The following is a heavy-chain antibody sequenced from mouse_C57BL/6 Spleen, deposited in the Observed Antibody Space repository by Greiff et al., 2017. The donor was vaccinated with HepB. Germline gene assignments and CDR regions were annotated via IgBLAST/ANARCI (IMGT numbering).Heavy chain of an antibody. Sequence: EVKLMDSGGGLVKPGGSLKLSCAASGFTFSSYAMSWVRQTPEKRLEWVATISDGGSYTYYPDNVKGRFTISRDNAKNNLYLQMSHLKSEDTAMYYCARDRVWGTGTTVTVSS. J-gene: IGHJ1*03. CDR3: ARDRV. CDR1: GFTFSSYA. CDR2: ISDGGSYT. V-gene: IGHV5-4*01.